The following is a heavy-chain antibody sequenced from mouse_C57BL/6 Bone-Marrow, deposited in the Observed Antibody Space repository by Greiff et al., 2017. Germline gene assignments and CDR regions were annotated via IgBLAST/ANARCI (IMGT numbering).Heavy chain of an antibody. V-gene: IGHV1-7*01. Sequence: VQLQQSGAELAKPGASVKLSCTASGYTFTSYWMHWVKQRPGPGLEWIGYINPSSGYTKYNQKFKDKATLTADNSSSTTYMQLRSLTYENSAVYYCARREYYDYAWFAYWGQGTLVTVSA. CDR1: GYTFTSYW. D-gene: IGHD2-4*01. J-gene: IGHJ3*01. CDR2: INPSSGYT. CDR3: ARREYYDYAWFAY.